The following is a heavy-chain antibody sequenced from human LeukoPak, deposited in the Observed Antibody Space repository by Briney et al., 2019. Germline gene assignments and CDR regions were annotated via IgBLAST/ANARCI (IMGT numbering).Heavy chain of an antibody. D-gene: IGHD2-15*01. CDR3: ARDPEPLGYCSGGSCYPYFDY. Sequence: LSLTCTVSGGSISSSSYYWGSIRQPPGKGLEWVSYISSSGNTIYYTDSVKGRFTLSRDNTKNSLYLQINSLRAEDTAVYYCARDPEPLGYCSGGSCYPYFDYWGQGTLVTVSS. CDR2: ISSSGNTI. V-gene: IGHV3-11*04. CDR1: GGSISSSSYY. J-gene: IGHJ4*02.